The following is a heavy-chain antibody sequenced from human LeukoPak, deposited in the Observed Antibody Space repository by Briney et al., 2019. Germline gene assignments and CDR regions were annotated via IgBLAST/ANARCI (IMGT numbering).Heavy chain of an antibody. V-gene: IGHV3-30-3*01. J-gene: IGHJ4*02. CDR2: ISYDGSNK. D-gene: IGHD3-22*01. Sequence: PGGSLRLSCAASGFTFSSYAMHWVRQAPGKGLEWVAVISYDGSNKFYADSVKGRFTISRDNSKNTLYLQMNSLRAEDTAVYYCARGGYDSSGYYYPPFDYWGQGTLVTVSS. CDR3: ARGGYDSSGYYYPPFDY. CDR1: GFTFSSYA.